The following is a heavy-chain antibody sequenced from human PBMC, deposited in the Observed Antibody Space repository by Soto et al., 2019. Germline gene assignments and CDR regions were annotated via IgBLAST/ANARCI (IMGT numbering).Heavy chain of an antibody. Sequence: QVHLVESGGGVVQPGRSLRLSCAASGFTFSTYGMHWVRQAPGKGLEWVAAISYDGRDKYYGDSVKGRFTISRDNSRNKLYLQMNSLRAEDTAVYFCAKTPGERYCSHYFDNWGQGNRVTVSS. D-gene: IGHD3-10*01. CDR1: GFTFSTYG. CDR3: AKTPGERYCSHYFDN. CDR2: ISYDGRDK. V-gene: IGHV3-30*18. J-gene: IGHJ4*02.